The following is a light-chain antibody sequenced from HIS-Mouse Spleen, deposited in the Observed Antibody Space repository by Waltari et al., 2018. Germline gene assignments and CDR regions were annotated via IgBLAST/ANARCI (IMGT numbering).Light chain of an antibody. J-gene: IGLJ2*01. CDR2: EDS. V-gene: IGLV3-10*01. CDR1: ALPKNY. Sequence: SYELTQPPSVSVSPGQPARITCSGDALPKNYAYWYQQKSGQAPVLVIYEDSKRPSGIPERFSGSSSGTMATLTISGAQVEDEADYYCYSTDSSGNHRVFGGGNKLTVL. CDR3: YSTDSSGNHRV.